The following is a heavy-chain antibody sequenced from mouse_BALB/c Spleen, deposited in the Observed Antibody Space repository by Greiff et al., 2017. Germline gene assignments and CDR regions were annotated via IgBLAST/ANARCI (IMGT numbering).Heavy chain of an antibody. J-gene: IGHJ4*01. Sequence: DVQLVESGGGLVKPGGSLKLSCAASGFTFSSYAMSWVRQTPEKRLEWVASISSGGSTYYPDSVKGRFTISRDNARNILYLQMSSLRSEDTAMYYCARGGTLRQAMDYWGQGTSVTVSS. CDR1: GFTFSSYA. V-gene: IGHV5-6-5*01. CDR2: ISSGGST. D-gene: IGHD2-12*01. CDR3: ARGGTLRQAMDY.